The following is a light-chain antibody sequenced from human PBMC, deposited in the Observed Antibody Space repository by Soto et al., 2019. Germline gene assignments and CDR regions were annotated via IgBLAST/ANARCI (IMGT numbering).Light chain of an antibody. CDR3: QQRSNWPPTWT. Sequence: EIVLSQSPATLSLSPGERATLSCRASQSVGSYLAWYQHIPGQAPRLLIYDASKRATGIPVRFSGSGSGTDFTLTISSLEPEDFAVYYCQQRSNWPPTWTFGQGTKVEVK. J-gene: IGKJ1*01. CDR1: QSVGSY. CDR2: DAS. V-gene: IGKV3-11*01.